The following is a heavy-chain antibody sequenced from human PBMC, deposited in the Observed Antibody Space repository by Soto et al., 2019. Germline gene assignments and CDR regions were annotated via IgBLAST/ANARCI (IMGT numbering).Heavy chain of an antibody. CDR2: IYHSGNT. J-gene: IGHJ4*02. V-gene: IGHV4-38-2*01. Sequence: PSETLSLTCAVSGYSITNGYYWGCIRQPPGKGLEWIGSIYHSGNTYYNPSLKSRVTLSIDTSKNQFSLKLRSVTAADTAMYYCARVKLAGRGSFHDWGQGTLVTVYS. CDR3: ARVKLAGRGSFHD. CDR1: GYSITNGYY. D-gene: IGHD3-3*02.